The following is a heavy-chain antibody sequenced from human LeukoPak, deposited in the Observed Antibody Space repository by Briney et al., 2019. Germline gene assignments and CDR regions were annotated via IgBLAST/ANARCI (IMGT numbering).Heavy chain of an antibody. J-gene: IGHJ4*02. CDR1: EFTFSSYG. CDR2: IWYDGSNK. Sequence: PGRSLRLSCAASEFTFSSYGMHWVRQAPGKGLEWVAIIWYDGSNKYYADSVKGRFTISRDNSKNMLYLQMNSLRVEDTAVYYCARDVGGDHPIPDYWGQGTLVTVSS. V-gene: IGHV3-33*01. D-gene: IGHD4-17*01. CDR3: ARDVGGDHPIPDY.